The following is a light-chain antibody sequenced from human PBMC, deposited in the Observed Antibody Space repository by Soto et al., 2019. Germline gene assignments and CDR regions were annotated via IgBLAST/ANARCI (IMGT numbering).Light chain of an antibody. V-gene: IGKV3-15*01. J-gene: IGKJ4*01. Sequence: EVVMTQSPATLSVSPGEGATLSCRASQSVRSNLAWYQKNPGQSHRLLIDGASTRATAVPARFSGSGSGTEFTLTISSLQSEDFAVYYCQQYDNWPLTFGGGTQVEIK. CDR3: QQYDNWPLT. CDR2: GAS. CDR1: QSVRSN.